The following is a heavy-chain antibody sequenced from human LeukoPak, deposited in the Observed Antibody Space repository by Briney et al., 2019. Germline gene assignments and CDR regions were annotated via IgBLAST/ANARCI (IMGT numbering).Heavy chain of an antibody. D-gene: IGHD3-22*01. J-gene: IGHJ4*02. CDR3: ARHVRYYDSSGFAFDY. CDR1: GGSINSSGHY. CDR2: IYYSGST. Sequence: PSETLSLTCNVSGGSINSSGHYWGWIRQPPGKGLEWIGTIYYSGSTYYNPSLKSRVTISVDPSKNRFSLKLSSVTAADTAVYYCARHVRYYDSSGFAFDYWGQGTLVTVSS. V-gene: IGHV4-39*01.